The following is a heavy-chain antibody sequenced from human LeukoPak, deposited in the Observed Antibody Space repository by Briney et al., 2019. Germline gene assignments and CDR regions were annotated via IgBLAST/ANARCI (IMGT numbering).Heavy chain of an antibody. CDR1: GGSISSSSYY. CDR2: IYYSGST. J-gene: IGHJ3*02. CDR3: VSVDSSDAFDI. D-gene: IGHD3-22*01. V-gene: IGHV4-39*07. Sequence: SETLSLTCTVSGGSISSSSYYWGWIRQPPGKGLEWIGSIYYSGSTYYNPSLKSRVTISVDTSKNQFSLKLSSVTAADTAVYYCVSVDSSDAFDIWGQGTMVTVSS.